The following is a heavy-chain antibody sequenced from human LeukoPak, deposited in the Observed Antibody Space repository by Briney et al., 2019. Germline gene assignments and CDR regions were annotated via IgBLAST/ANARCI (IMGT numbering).Heavy chain of an antibody. CDR3: AGLTRRGFIDY. CDR2: ISYSGST. D-gene: IGHD4/OR15-4a*01. J-gene: IGHJ4*02. Sequence: PSETLSLTCNVSGGSISSYYWSWIRQPPGQGLEWIGYISYSGSTNYNPSLKSRVTISVDTSKNQFSLKLSSVTAADTAVHYCAGLTRRGFIDYWGQGTLVTVSS. CDR1: GGSISSYY. V-gene: IGHV4-59*01.